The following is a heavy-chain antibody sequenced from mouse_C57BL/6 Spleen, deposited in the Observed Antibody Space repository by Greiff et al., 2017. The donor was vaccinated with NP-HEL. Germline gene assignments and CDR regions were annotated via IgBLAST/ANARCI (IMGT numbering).Heavy chain of an antibody. D-gene: IGHD1-1*01. Sequence: QVQLQQSGAELVRPGSSVKLSCKASGYTFTSYWMDWVKQRPGQGLEWIGNIYPSDSETHYNQKFKDKATLTVDKSSSTAYMQLSSLTSEDSAVYYCARHGSSSLTDFDYWGQGTTLTVSS. J-gene: IGHJ2*01. V-gene: IGHV1-61*01. CDR2: IYPSDSET. CDR3: ARHGSSSLTDFDY. CDR1: GYTFTSYW.